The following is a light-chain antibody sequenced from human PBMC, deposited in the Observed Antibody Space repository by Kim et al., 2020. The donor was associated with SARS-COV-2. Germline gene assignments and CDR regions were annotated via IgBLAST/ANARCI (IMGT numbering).Light chain of an antibody. Sequence: PGERATLSCRASQSVSDTYLAWYQQRPGQAPRLLIYGASSRATGIPDRFSGRGSGTDFTLTISRLEPEDFAVYYCQQLDNSVWMFDQGTKVDIK. V-gene: IGKV3-20*01. CDR2: GAS. CDR1: QSVSDTY. CDR3: QQLDNSVWM. J-gene: IGKJ1*01.